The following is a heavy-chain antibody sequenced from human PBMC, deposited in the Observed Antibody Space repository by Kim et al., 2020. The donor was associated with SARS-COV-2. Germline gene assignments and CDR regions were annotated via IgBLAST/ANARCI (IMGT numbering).Heavy chain of an antibody. CDR2: ISWNSGSI. Sequence: GGSLRLSCAASGFTFDDYAMHWVRQAPGKGLEWVSGISWNSGSIGYADSVKGRFTISRDNAKNSLYLQMNSLRAEDTALYYCAKDRGGYSYGWFDYWGQG. CDR1: GFTFDDYA. V-gene: IGHV3-9*01. J-gene: IGHJ4*02. D-gene: IGHD5-18*01. CDR3: AKDRGGYSYGWFDY.